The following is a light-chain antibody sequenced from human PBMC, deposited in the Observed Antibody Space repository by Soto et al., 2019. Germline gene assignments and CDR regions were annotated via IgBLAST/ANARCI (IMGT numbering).Light chain of an antibody. Sequence: EIVMTQSPATLSVSPGERATLFCRASHSVSSSLAWYQQKPGQAPRLLIHGASTRATGIPARFSGSGSGTEFTLTISSLQSEDVAVYYCQQYSDWRPQFGQGTKVDIK. J-gene: IGKJ1*01. CDR1: HSVSSS. CDR3: QQYSDWRPQ. V-gene: IGKV3-15*01. CDR2: GAS.